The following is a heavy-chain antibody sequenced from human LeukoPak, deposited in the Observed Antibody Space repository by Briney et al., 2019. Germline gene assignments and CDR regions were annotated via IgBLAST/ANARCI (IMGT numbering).Heavy chain of an antibody. J-gene: IGHJ3*02. D-gene: IGHD3-16*01. CDR1: GGSISSYY. CDR2: IYYSGST. V-gene: IGHV4-59*08. Sequence: ASETLSLTCTVSGGSISSYYWSWIRQPPGKGLEWIGYIYYSGSTNYNPSLKSRVTISVDTSKNQFYLKLSSVTAADTAVYYCARRVEDYDYVRGAYDAFDIWGQGTMVTVSS. CDR3: ARRVEDYDYVRGAYDAFDI.